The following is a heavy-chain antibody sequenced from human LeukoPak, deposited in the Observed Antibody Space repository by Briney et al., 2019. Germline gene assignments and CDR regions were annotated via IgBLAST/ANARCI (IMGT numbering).Heavy chain of an antibody. V-gene: IGHV3-23*01. Sequence: PGGSLRLSCAASGFVFSNYAMSWVRQAPGKGLEWVSGISASGDSPYYADSVKGRFTISRDNAKNSLYLEMNSLSADDTALYYCARDGSPEASINYFDTWGQGTPVTVSS. D-gene: IGHD5-24*01. CDR3: ARDGSPEASINYFDT. CDR1: GFVFSNYA. J-gene: IGHJ5*02. CDR2: ISASGDSP.